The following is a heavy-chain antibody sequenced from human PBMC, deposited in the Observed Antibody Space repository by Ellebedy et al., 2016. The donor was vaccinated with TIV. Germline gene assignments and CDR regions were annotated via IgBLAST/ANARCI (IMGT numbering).Heavy chain of an antibody. Sequence: GGSLRLSCAASGFTFNSYAMTWVRQAPGKGLEWVAFINPDGTKKFYVDSGKGRFTISRDNAKNSLYLQINTLGGEDTAVYYCSTVEWYRSDYWGRGTLVTVSS. CDR2: INPDGTKK. CDR3: STVEWYRSDY. V-gene: IGHV3-7*01. D-gene: IGHD3-3*01. CDR1: GFTFNSYA. J-gene: IGHJ4*02.